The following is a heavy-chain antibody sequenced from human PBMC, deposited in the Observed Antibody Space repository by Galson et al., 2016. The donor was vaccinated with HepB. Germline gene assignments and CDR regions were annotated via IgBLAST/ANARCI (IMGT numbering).Heavy chain of an antibody. CDR1: GYSFTDYW. D-gene: IGHD2-2*01. J-gene: IGHJ3*01. Sequence: QSGAEVKKPGESLKISCKGSGYSFTDYWIGWVRQKPGKGLEWMGIIDPGDSDTRYSPSFQGQVTISADKSISTAYLQWSSLKASDTAMYYCARDTPSTMTDEGDAFDVWGQGTMVTVSS. CDR2: IDPGDSDT. CDR3: ARDTPSTMTDEGDAFDV. V-gene: IGHV5-51*01.